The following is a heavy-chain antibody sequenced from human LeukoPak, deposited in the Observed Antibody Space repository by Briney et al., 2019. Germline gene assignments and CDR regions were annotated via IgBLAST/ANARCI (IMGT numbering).Heavy chain of an antibody. CDR3: TTATVPPS. J-gene: IGHJ4*02. D-gene: IGHD4-17*01. CDR2: IQRKTDGGTT. Sequence: GGSLRLSCAASGFTFSNAWMNWVRQAPGKGLERVGRIQRKTDGGTTEYAAPVKGRFTISRDDSKNTVYLQMNTLTTEDTAVYYCTTATVPPSWGQGTLVTVSS. CDR1: GFTFSNAW. V-gene: IGHV3-15*01.